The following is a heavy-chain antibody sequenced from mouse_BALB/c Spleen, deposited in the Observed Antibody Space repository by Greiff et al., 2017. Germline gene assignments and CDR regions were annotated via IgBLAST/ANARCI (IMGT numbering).Heavy chain of an antibody. V-gene: IGHV5-4*02. D-gene: IGHD2-14*01. Sequence: EVKSVESGGGLVKPGGSLKLSCAASGFTFCDYYMYWVRQTPEKRLEWVATISDGGSYTYYPDSVKGRFTISRDKAKNNLYLQMISLKSEDTAMYYCARDMRDRYGGFAYGGQGTLVTVSA. CDR1: GFTFCDYY. CDR3: ARDMRDRYGGFAY. CDR2: ISDGGSYT. J-gene: IGHJ3*01.